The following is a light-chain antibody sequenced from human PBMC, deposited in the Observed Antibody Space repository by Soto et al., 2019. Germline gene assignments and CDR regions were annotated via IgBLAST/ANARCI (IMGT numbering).Light chain of an antibody. Sequence: DIVLTQSPATLSLSPGERATLSCRASQSVNNYLAWYQQKPGQAPRLLIYDAFNRATGIPPRFSGSGSGTDFTLTISSLEPEDFSVYYCQHRYNWPPLTFGGGNKVEIK. CDR2: DAF. CDR3: QHRYNWPPLT. V-gene: IGKV3-11*01. CDR1: QSVNNY. J-gene: IGKJ4*01.